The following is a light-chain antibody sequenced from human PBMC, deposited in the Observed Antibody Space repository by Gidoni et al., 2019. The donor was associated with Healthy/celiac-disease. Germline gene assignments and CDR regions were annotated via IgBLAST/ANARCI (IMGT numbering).Light chain of an antibody. CDR3: SSYTSSSPYVV. CDR1: SSDVGGYNY. Sequence: QSALTQPASVSGSPGQSITISCTGTSSDVGGYNYVSWYQQHPGKAPKLMIYDVSNRPSGVSNRVSGSKSGSTASLTISGLQAEDEADYYCSSYTSSSPYVVFGGGTKLTVL. V-gene: IGLV2-14*01. CDR2: DVS. J-gene: IGLJ2*01.